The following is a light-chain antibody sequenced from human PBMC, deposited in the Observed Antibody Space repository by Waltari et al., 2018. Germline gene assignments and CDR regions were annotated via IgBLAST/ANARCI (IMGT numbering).Light chain of an antibody. CDR2: DVS. CDR3: MQAINLYP. J-gene: IGKJ2*01. Sequence: DVVMTQTPLSLSVTPGQPASFSCKSSQDLMYDDGKTYLFWYLQKPGQSPQPLMYDVSSRFSGVPERFSGSGSGTDFTLTISRVEPEDVGVYYCMQAINLYPFGQGTKLEI. V-gene: IGKV2-29*02. CDR1: QDLMYDDGKTY.